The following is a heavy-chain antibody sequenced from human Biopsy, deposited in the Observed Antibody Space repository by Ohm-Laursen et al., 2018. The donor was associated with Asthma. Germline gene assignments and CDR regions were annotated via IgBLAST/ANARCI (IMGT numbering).Heavy chain of an antibody. CDR3: AREKVIESRGFQNWFDP. CDR2: IWYDGSNK. V-gene: IGHV3-33*01. J-gene: IGHJ5*02. CDR1: GFTFSSYG. D-gene: IGHD3-16*02. Sequence: SLRLSCAASGFTFSSYGMHWVRQAPGKGLEWVAVIWYDGSNKYYADSVKGRFTISRDNSKNRLYLEMASLRAEDTVVYYCAREKVIESRGFQNWFDPWGQGTLVHVSS.